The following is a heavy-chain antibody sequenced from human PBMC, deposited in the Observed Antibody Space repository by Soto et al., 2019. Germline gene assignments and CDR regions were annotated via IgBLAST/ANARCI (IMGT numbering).Heavy chain of an antibody. CDR1: GGTFSSYA. D-gene: IGHD2-15*01. Sequence: ASVKVSCKASGGTFSSYAISWVRQAPGQGLEWMGGIIPIFGTANYAQKFQGRVTITADESTSTAYMELSSLRSEDTAVYYCASTKGVVVAARNRLTPSDGMDVWGQGTTVTVSS. CDR3: ASTKGVVVAARNRLTPSDGMDV. J-gene: IGHJ6*02. CDR2: IIPIFGTA. V-gene: IGHV1-69*13.